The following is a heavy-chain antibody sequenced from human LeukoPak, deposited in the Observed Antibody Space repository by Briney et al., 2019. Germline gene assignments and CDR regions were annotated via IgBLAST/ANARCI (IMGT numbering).Heavy chain of an antibody. CDR2: ISSSSSYI. V-gene: IGHV3-21*01. D-gene: IGHD2-2*01. Sequence: GGSLRLSCAASGFTFSSYSMNWVRQAPGKGLEWVSSISSSSSYIYYEDSVKGRFTISRDNAKNSLYLQMNSLRAEDTAVYYCAKGASDIVVVTSIYYFDYWGQGTLVTVSS. CDR3: AKGASDIVVVTSIYYFDY. J-gene: IGHJ4*02. CDR1: GFTFSSYS.